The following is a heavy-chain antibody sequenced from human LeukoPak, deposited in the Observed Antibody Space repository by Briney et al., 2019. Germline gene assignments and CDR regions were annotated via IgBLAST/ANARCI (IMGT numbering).Heavy chain of an antibody. Sequence: PSETLSLTCAVYGGSFSGYYWGWIRQPPGKGLEWIGSIYYSGSTYYNPSLKSRVTISVDTSKNQFSLKLSSVTAADTAVYYCARHPRWLLLRDWSLFDYWGQGTLVTVSS. J-gene: IGHJ4*02. D-gene: IGHD3-22*01. CDR2: IYYSGST. V-gene: IGHV4-39*01. CDR3: ARHPRWLLLRDWSLFDY. CDR1: GGSFSGYY.